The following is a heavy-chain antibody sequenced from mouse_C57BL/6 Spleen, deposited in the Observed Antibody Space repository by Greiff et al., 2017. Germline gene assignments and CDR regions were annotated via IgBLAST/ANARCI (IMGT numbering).Heavy chain of an antibody. J-gene: IGHJ2*01. CDR3: ARGDYYGSSYALFDY. V-gene: IGHV14-3*01. CDR2: IDPANGNT. D-gene: IGHD1-1*01. Sequence: VQLPQSVAELVRPGASVKLSCTASGFNIKNTYMHWVKQRPEQGLEWIGRIDPANGNTKYAPKFQGKATITADTSSNTAYLQLSSLTSEDTAIYYCARGDYYGSSYALFDYWGQGTTLTVSS. CDR1: GFNIKNTY.